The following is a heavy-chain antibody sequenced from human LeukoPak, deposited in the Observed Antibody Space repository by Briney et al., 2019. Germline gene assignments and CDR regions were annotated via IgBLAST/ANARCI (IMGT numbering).Heavy chain of an antibody. Sequence: GGSLRLSCAASGFTFSSYEMNWVRQAPGKGLEWVSSVSVGSSYIYYADSVKGRFTISRDNAKNSLYLQMNSLRAEDTAVYYCARDSMAVLGAYDIWGQGTMVTVSS. D-gene: IGHD3-16*01. CDR2: VSVGSSYI. CDR1: GFTFSSYE. CDR3: ARDSMAVLGAYDI. J-gene: IGHJ3*02. V-gene: IGHV3-21*01.